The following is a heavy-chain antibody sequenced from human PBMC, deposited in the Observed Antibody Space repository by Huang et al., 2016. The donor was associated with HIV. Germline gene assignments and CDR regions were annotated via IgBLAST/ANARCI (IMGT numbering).Heavy chain of an antibody. D-gene: IGHD2-2*02. Sequence: QVQLQESGPGLVKPSQTLSLTCTVSGGFISSGGYSWSWIRQPPGKGLEWSGYIYYSGSTYYNPSLKSRVTISVDTSKNQFSLKLSSVTAADTAVYYCARDTDGGRTFDIWGQGTMVTVSS. V-gene: IGHV4-30-4*08. CDR3: ARDTDGGRTFDI. CDR1: GGFISSGGYS. CDR2: IYYSGST. J-gene: IGHJ3*02.